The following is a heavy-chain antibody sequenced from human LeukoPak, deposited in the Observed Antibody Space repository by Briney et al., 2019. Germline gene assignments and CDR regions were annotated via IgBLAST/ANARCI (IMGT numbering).Heavy chain of an antibody. Sequence: AGGSLRLSCAASGFTFSSYSMNWVRQAPGKGLEWVSSISSSSSYIYCADSVKGRFTISRDNAKNSLYLQMNSLRAEDTAVYYCARAAENYGGRFDSWGQGTLVTVSS. V-gene: IGHV3-21*01. J-gene: IGHJ4*02. CDR2: ISSSSSYI. D-gene: IGHD3-16*01. CDR1: GFTFSSYS. CDR3: ARAAENYGGRFDS.